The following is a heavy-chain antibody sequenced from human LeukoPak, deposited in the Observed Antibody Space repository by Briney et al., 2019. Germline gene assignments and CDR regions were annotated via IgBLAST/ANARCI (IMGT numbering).Heavy chain of an antibody. CDR2: IIPILGIA. V-gene: IGHV1-69*04. CDR3: ARDSVLRFLEWFGAGYGMDV. CDR1: GGTFSSYA. Sequence: SVKVSCKASGGTFSSYAISWVRQAPGQGLEWMGRIIPILGIANYAQKFQGRVTITADKSTSTAYMELSSLRSEDTAVYYCARDSVLRFLEWFGAGYGMDVWGQGTTVTVSS. J-gene: IGHJ6*02. D-gene: IGHD3-3*01.